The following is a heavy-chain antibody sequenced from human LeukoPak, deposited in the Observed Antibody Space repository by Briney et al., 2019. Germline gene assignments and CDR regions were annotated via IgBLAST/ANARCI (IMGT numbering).Heavy chain of an antibody. CDR3: AAMHDFWSGYYDY. V-gene: IGHV4-59*01. Sequence: SETLSLTCTVSGGSISSYYWSWIRQPPGKGLEWIGYNYYSGSTNYNPSLKSRVTISVDTSKNQFSLKLSSVTAADTAVYYCAAMHDFWSGYYDYWGQGTLVTVSS. CDR2: NYYSGST. D-gene: IGHD3-3*01. J-gene: IGHJ4*02. CDR1: GGSISSYY.